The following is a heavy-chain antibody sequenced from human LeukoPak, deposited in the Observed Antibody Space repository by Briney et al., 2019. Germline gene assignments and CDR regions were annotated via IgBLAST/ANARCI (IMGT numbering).Heavy chain of an antibody. CDR2: INHSGST. Sequence: PSETLSLTCAVYGGSFSGYYWSWIRQPPGKGLEWIGEINHSGSTNYNPSLKSRVTISVDTSKNQFSLKLSSVTAADTAVYYCARGQYGSGSWGQGTLVTVSS. J-gene: IGHJ4*02. CDR3: ARGQYGSGS. CDR1: GGSFSGYY. D-gene: IGHD3-10*01. V-gene: IGHV4-34*01.